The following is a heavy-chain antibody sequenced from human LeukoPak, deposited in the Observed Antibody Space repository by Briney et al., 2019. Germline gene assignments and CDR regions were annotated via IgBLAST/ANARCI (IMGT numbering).Heavy chain of an antibody. D-gene: IGHD6-6*01. CDR1: GFTFDDYA. CDR3: AKDKSSSRGRDSNLGY. Sequence: GGSLRLSCAASGFTFDDYAMHWVRQAPGKGLEWVSLISGDGGSAYYADSVKGRFTISRDNSKNSLYLQMSSPKTEDTALYYCAKDKSSSRGRDSNLGYWGQGTLVTVSS. J-gene: IGHJ4*02. V-gene: IGHV3-43*02. CDR2: ISGDGGSA.